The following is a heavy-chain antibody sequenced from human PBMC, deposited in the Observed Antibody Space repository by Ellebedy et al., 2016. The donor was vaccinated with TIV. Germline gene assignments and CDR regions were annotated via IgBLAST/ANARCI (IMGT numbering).Heavy chain of an antibody. J-gene: IGHJ4*02. CDR3: ASSRDYYDSSGYLKTFDY. CDR2: IYTSGGT. CDR1: GGSISSYY. Sequence: SETLSLXXTVSGGSISSYYWSWIRQPAGKGLEWIGRIYTSGGTNYNPSLKSRVTMSVDTSKNQFSLKLSSVTAADTAVYYCASSRDYYDSSGYLKTFDYWGQGTLVTVSS. D-gene: IGHD3-22*01. V-gene: IGHV4-4*07.